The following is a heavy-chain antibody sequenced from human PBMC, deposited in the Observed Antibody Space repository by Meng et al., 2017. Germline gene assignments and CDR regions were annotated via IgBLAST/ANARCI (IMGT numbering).Heavy chain of an antibody. V-gene: IGHV3-73*01. CDR1: GFTFSGSA. CDR3: TSPKYYYDSSAQSAFDI. J-gene: IGHJ3*02. D-gene: IGHD3-22*01. CDR2: IRSKANSYAT. Sequence: GESLRLSCAASGFTFSGSAMHWVRQASGKGLEWVGRIRSKANSYATAYAASVKGRFTISRDDSKNTAYLQMNSLKTEDTAVYYCTSPKYYYDSSAQSAFDIWGQGTMVTVSS.